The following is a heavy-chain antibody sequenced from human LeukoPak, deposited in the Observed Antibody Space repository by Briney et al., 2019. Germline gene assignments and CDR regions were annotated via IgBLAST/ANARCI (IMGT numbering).Heavy chain of an antibody. D-gene: IGHD6-19*01. CDR1: GFTFSSYA. J-gene: IGHJ5*02. Sequence: GGSLRLSCAASGFTFSSYAMSWVRQAPSKGLEWVAVISHDTSKKFYADSVKGRFTISRDNAKNSLYLQMNSLRAEDAALYYCAKDKSAVAGYWFDPWGQGTLVTVSS. V-gene: IGHV3-30-3*01. CDR3: AKDKSAVAGYWFDP. CDR2: ISHDTSKK.